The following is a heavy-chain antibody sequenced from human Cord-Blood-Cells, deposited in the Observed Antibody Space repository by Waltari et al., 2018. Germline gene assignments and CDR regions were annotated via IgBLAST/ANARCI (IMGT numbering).Heavy chain of an antibody. V-gene: IGHV4-31*03. J-gene: IGHJ4*02. CDR1: GGSISSGGYY. D-gene: IGHD3-22*01. CDR2: IYYSGST. CDR3: ARLDDSSGYYFDY. Sequence: QVQLQESGPGLVKPSQTLSLTCTVSGGSISSGGYYWRWIRQHPGKGLGWIGYIYYSGSTYYNPSLKSRVTISVDTSKNQFSLKLSSVTAADTAVYYCARLDDSSGYYFDYWGQGTLVTVSS.